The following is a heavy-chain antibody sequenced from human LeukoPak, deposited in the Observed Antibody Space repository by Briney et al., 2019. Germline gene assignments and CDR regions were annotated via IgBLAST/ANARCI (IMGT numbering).Heavy chain of an antibody. CDR1: GFTFSSYG. J-gene: IGHJ6*02. D-gene: IGHD4-17*01. CDR2: ISYDGSNK. V-gene: IGHV3-30*18. CDR3: AKDSDYGDRPGGMDV. Sequence: GGSLRLSCAASGFTFSSYGMHWVHQAPGKGLEWVAVISYDGSNKYCADSVKGRFTISRDNSKNTLYLQMNSLRAEDTAVYYCAKDSDYGDRPGGMDVWGQGTTVTVSS.